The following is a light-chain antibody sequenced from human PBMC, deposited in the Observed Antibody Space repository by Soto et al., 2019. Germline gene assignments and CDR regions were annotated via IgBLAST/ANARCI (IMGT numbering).Light chain of an antibody. Sequence: DIQMTQSPFTLSASVGDRVTITCRASQSISSWLAWYQQKPGKAPKLLIYDASSLESGVPSRFSGSGSGTEFTLTISSLQSEDFAVYYCQQYNNWPGTFGQGTKVEIK. J-gene: IGKJ1*01. CDR3: QQYNNWPGT. CDR2: DAS. V-gene: IGKV1-5*01. CDR1: QSISSW.